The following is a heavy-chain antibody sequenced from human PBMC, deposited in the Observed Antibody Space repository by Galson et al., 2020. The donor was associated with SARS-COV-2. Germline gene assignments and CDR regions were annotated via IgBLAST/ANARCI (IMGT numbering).Heavy chain of an antibody. CDR1: GFPFRGYG. Sequence: HSGGSLRLSCAASGFPFRGYGMHWFRQPPGKGLEWVAFLRHDGSNKNYADSVKGRFTISRNNSKNTMYLQMNILRTEDTAVYYCARWVSGSDYWGQGTLVTVSS. CDR3: ARWVSGSDY. D-gene: IGHD3-10*01. J-gene: IGHJ4*02. V-gene: IGHV3-30*02. CDR2: LRHDGSNK.